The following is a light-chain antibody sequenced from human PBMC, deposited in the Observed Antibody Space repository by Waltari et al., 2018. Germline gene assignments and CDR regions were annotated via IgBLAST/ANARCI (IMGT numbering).Light chain of an antibody. Sequence: QSVLTQPPSASGTPGPRVTISCSGSSSTIGTESLNWYQQLPGEAPKLLIFRDNQRPSGVPDRFSGSKFATSASLAISGLQSEDEADYYCAAWDDSLNVYVFGTGTKVTVL. CDR1: SSTIGTES. CDR3: AAWDDSLNVYV. CDR2: RDN. V-gene: IGLV1-44*01. J-gene: IGLJ1*01.